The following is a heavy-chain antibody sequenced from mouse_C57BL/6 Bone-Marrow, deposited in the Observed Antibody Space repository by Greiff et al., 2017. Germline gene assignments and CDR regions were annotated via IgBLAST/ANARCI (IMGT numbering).Heavy chain of an antibody. CDR1: GFSLTSYA. J-gene: IGHJ2*01. CDR2: IWTGGGT. V-gene: IGHV2-9-1*01. Sequence: VQLVESGPGLVAPSQSLSITCTVSGFSLTSYAISWVRQPPGKGLEWLGVIWTGGGTNYNSALKSRLSISKANSKNQFFLKMNSLQTGDTARYYCARSSYYYSDYFDYWGQGTTLTVSS. CDR3: ARSSYYYSDYFDY. D-gene: IGHD1-1*01.